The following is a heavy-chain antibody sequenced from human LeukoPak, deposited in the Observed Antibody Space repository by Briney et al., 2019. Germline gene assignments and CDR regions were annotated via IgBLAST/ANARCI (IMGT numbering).Heavy chain of an antibody. CDR3: ARGDLIVVVPAATSWEYAFDI. J-gene: IGHJ3*02. CDR2: MNPNSGNT. V-gene: IGHV1-8*03. CDR1: GYTFTSYD. Sequence: ASVKVSCKASGYTFTSYDINWVRQATGQGLEWMGWMNPNSGNTGYAQKFQGRVTITRNTSVSTAYMELSSLRSEDTAVYYCARGDLIVVVPAATSWEYAFDIWGQGTMVTVSS. D-gene: IGHD2-2*01.